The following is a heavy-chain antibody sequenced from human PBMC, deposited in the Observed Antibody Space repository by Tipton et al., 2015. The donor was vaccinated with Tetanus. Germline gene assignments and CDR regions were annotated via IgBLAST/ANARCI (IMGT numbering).Heavy chain of an antibody. V-gene: IGHV1-46*01. J-gene: IGHJ6*02. Sequence: QLVQSGAEVKKPGASVKVSCKASGYTFTNYYMHWVRQAPGQGLEWMGVINPSAGTTRYEQKFQGRVIMTRETSTTTVYMERNSLRSEDTAVFYCARSYDFYDSTGYTDDGMDVWGQGTSVTVSS. CDR1: GYTFTNYY. CDR2: INPSAGTT. D-gene: IGHD3-22*01. CDR3: ARSYDFYDSTGYTDDGMDV.